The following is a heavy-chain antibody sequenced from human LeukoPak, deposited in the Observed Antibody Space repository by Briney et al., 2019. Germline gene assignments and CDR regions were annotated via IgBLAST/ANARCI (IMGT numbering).Heavy chain of an antibody. Sequence: GGSLRLSCAASGFTFSNYGMHWVRQAPGKGLEWVAFVRSDGGIKYYADPVKGRFTISRDNSRTTVYLQMNSLRAEDTAVYHCAKDLPAAYFDYWGQGTLVTVSS. CDR3: AKDLPAAYFDY. CDR2: VRSDGGIK. J-gene: IGHJ4*02. CDR1: GFTFSNYG. V-gene: IGHV3-30*02. D-gene: IGHD2-2*01.